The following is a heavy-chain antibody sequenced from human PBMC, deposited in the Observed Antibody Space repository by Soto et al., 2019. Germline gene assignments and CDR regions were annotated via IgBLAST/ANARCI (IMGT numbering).Heavy chain of an antibody. CDR2: IHSTGTT. J-gene: IGHJ4*02. Sequence: QVQLQESGPGLVKSSETLSLTCTVSGGSVSNYYWSWIRLPPGKGLEWIGYIHSTGTTNYNPSLKSRITISVYTSKDQLSLKVKSVTAADTAVYYCARHSYGGLDYWGQGTLVTVSS. CDR3: ARHSYGGLDY. D-gene: IGHD4-17*01. CDR1: GGSVSNYY. V-gene: IGHV4-59*08.